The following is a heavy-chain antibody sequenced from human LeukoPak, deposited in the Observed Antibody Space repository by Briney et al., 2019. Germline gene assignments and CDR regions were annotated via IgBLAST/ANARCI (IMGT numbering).Heavy chain of an antibody. V-gene: IGHV3-23*01. D-gene: IGHD3-9*01. CDR1: GFTFSSYA. J-gene: IGHJ4*02. CDR3: AKDRGYYDILNAPLWGDY. CDR2: ISGSGGST. Sequence: TGGSLRLSCAASGFTFSSYAMSWVRQAPGKGLEWVSAISGSGGSTYYADSVKGRFTISRDNSKNTLYLQMNSLRAEDTAVYYCAKDRGYYDILNAPLWGDYWGQGTLVTVSS.